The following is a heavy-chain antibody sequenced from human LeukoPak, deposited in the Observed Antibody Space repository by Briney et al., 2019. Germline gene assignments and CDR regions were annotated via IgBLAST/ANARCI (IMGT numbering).Heavy chain of an antibody. J-gene: IGHJ4*02. D-gene: IGHD3-22*01. CDR2: IYYSGST. Sequence: SETLSLTCTVSGGSISSYYWSWIRQPPGKGLEWIGYIYYSGSTNYNPSLKRRVTISVEKSKNKFSLKLSSVTAADTAVYYCAVADSSGSFDYWGQGTLVTVSS. V-gene: IGHV4-59*01. CDR3: AVADSSGSFDY. CDR1: GGSISSYY.